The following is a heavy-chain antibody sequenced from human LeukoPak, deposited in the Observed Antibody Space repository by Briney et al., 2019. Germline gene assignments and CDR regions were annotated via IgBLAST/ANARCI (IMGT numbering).Heavy chain of an antibody. V-gene: IGHV3-33*01. CDR2: IWFDGSNE. J-gene: IGHJ4*02. CDR1: GFPFSTYG. CDR3: ARDFYGDFSKFDY. D-gene: IGHD4-17*01. Sequence: GGSLRLSCAASGFPFSTYGMHWVRQAPGKGLEWVAVIWFDGSNEDYGDSVKGRFTISRDNSKNTVYLQMNSLRAEDTAVYYCARDFYGDFSKFDYWGQGTLVTVSS.